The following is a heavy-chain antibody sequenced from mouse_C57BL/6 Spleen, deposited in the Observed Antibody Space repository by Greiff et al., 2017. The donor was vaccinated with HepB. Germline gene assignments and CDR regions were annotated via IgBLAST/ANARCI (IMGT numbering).Heavy chain of an antibody. Sequence: EVKLMESGAELVRPGASVKLSCTASGFNIKDDYMHWVKQRPEQGLEWIGWIDPENGDTEYASKFQGKATITADTSSNTAYLQLSSLTSEDTAVYYCTTYYYGSSYGCGFAYWGQGTLVTVSA. CDR2: IDPENGDT. CDR3: TTYYYGSSYGCGFAY. CDR1: GFNIKDDY. V-gene: IGHV14-4*01. D-gene: IGHD1-1*01. J-gene: IGHJ3*01.